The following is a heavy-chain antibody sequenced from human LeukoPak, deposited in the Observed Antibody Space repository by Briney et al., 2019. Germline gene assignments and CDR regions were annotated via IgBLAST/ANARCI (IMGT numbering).Heavy chain of an antibody. D-gene: IGHD2-2*02. J-gene: IGHJ4*02. V-gene: IGHV1-18*01. CDR2: ISAYNGNT. Sequence: GASVKVSCKASGYTFTSYGISWVRQARGQGLEWMGCISAYNGNTNYAQKLQGRVTMTTDTSTRIAYMELRSLRSDDTAVYYCARDLRYCSSTSCYKSFDYWGQGTLVTVSS. CDR3: ARDLRYCSSTSCYKSFDY. CDR1: GYTFTSYG.